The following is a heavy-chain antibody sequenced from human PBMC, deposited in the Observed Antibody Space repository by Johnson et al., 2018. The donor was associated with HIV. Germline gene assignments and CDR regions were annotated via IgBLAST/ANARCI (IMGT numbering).Heavy chain of an antibody. Sequence: VQLVESGGGLVQPGRSLRLSSAASGFTFDDYAMHWVRQAPGKGLEWVSGISWNSGSIGYADSVKGRFTISRDNSKNTLYLQMNSLRAEDTAVYYCARTTYSSPGAFDIWGQGTMVTVSS. J-gene: IGHJ3*02. V-gene: IGHV3-9*01. D-gene: IGHD6-19*01. CDR2: ISWNSGSI. CDR3: ARTTYSSPGAFDI. CDR1: GFTFDDYA.